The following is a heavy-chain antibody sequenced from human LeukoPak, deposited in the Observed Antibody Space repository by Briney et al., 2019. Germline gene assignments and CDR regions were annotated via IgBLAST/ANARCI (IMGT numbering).Heavy chain of an antibody. Sequence: GESRKISCKGSGYSFTNYWIGWVRQMPGKGLEWMGIIYPCDSDTRYSTSFQGQVTIAADKSFNTAYLQWRGLKSSDTAVYYCARRDSGFEFFDYWGQGTLVTVSS. CDR3: ARRDSGFEFFDY. D-gene: IGHD5-12*01. CDR1: GYSFTNYW. CDR2: IYPCDSDT. V-gene: IGHV5-51*01. J-gene: IGHJ4*02.